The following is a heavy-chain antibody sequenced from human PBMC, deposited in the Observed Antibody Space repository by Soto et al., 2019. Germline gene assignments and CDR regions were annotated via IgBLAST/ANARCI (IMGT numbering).Heavy chain of an antibody. Sequence: ALVKVSCKASGYTFTSYDINWVRQATGQGLEWMGWMNPNSGNTGYAQKFQGRVTMTRNTSISTAYMELSSLRSEDTAVYYCARGGRGYTILNYWGQGTLVTVSS. V-gene: IGHV1-8*01. CDR3: ARGGRGYTILNY. D-gene: IGHD5-12*01. J-gene: IGHJ4*02. CDR2: MNPNSGNT. CDR1: GYTFTSYD.